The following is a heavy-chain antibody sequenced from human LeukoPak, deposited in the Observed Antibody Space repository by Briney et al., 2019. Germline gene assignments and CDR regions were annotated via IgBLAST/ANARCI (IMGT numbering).Heavy chain of an antibody. V-gene: IGHV1-46*01. CDR3: ARGSALRNAFDI. Sequence: ASVKVSFKASGYTFTSYYMHWVRQAPGQGLEWMGIINPSDGSTSYAQKFQGRVTMTRDMSTSTVYMELSSLRSEDTAVYYCARGSALRNAFDIWGQGTMVTVSS. J-gene: IGHJ3*02. CDR1: GYTFTSYY. D-gene: IGHD2-21*01. CDR2: INPSDGST.